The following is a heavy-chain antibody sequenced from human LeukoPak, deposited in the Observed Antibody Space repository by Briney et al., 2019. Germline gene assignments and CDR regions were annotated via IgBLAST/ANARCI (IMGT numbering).Heavy chain of an antibody. CDR2: INPSGGSA. CDR3: ARDCSGGSCYLYFDY. Sequence: ASVKVSCKASGYTFTTYSMHWVRQAPGQGLEWMAIINPSGGSASYTQKFQGRVTMTRDTSTSTAYMELRSLRSDDTAVYYCARDCSGGSCYLYFDYWGQGTLVTVSS. CDR1: GYTFTTYS. V-gene: IGHV1-46*01. D-gene: IGHD2-15*01. J-gene: IGHJ4*02.